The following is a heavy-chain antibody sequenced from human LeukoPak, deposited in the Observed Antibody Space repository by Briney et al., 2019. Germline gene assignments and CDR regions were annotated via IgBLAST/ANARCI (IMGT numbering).Heavy chain of an antibody. CDR1: GFTFNSYA. J-gene: IGHJ4*02. D-gene: IGHD4-17*01. CDR2: ISGSGGST. V-gene: IGHV3-23*01. Sequence: GGSLRLSCAASGFTFNSYAMSWVRQAPEKGLEWVATISGSGGSTYYADSVKGRFTISRDNSKNTLYLQMNSLRAEDTAVYYCARDKSYGDSEDYWGQGTLVTVSS. CDR3: ARDKSYGDSEDY.